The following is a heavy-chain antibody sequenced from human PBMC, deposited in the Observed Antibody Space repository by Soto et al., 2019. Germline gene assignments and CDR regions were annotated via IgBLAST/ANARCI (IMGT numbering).Heavy chain of an antibody. D-gene: IGHD5-12*01. J-gene: IGHJ4*02. V-gene: IGHV3-30*18. CDR2: ISYDGSNK. CDR3: AKVEWLRSLYYFDY. Sequence: QVQLVESGGGVVQPGRSLRLSCAASEFTFSSYGMHWVRQAPGKGLEWVAVISYDGSNKYYADSVKGRFTISRDNSKNTLYLQMNSLRAEDTAVYYCAKVEWLRSLYYFDYWGQGTLVTVSS. CDR1: EFTFSSYG.